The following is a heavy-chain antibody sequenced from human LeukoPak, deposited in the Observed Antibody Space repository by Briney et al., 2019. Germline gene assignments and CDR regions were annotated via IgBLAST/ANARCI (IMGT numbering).Heavy chain of an antibody. CDR3: ARGRAFHIVVVSAAIVGDNWFDP. CDR2: INHSGST. Sequence: SETLSLTCAVYGGSFSGYYWSWIRQPPGKGLEWIGEINHSGSTNYNPSLKSRVTISVDTSKNQFSLKLSSVTAADTAVYYCARGRAFHIVVVSAAIVGDNWFDPWGQGTLVTVSS. V-gene: IGHV4-34*01. CDR1: GGSFSGYY. D-gene: IGHD2-2*02. J-gene: IGHJ5*02.